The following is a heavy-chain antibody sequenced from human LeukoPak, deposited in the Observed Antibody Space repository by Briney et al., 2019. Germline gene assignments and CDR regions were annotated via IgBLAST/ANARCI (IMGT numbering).Heavy chain of an antibody. CDR1: GGTFSSYA. D-gene: IGHD4-11*01. CDR2: IIPIFGTA. J-gene: IGHJ6*02. V-gene: IGHV1-69*13. Sequence: SVNVSCKASGGTFSSYAISWVRQAPGQGLEWMGGIIPIFGTANYAQKFQGRVTITADESTSTAYMELSSLRSEDTAVYYCARGGSTVTPLGYYYYGMDVWGQGTTVTVSS. CDR3: ARGGSTVTPLGYYYYGMDV.